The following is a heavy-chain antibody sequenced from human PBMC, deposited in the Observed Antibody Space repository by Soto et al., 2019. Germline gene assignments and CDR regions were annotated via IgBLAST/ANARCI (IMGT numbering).Heavy chain of an antibody. CDR1: GFTFSSYG. Sequence: GGSLRLSCAASGFTFSSYGMHWVRQAPGKGLEWVAVISYDGSNKYYADSVKGRFTISRDNSKNTLYLQMNSLRAEDTAVYYCAKDGLGSSWQFDYWGQRTLVTVSS. J-gene: IGHJ4*02. CDR3: AKDGLGSSWQFDY. V-gene: IGHV3-30*18. CDR2: ISYDGSNK. D-gene: IGHD6-13*01.